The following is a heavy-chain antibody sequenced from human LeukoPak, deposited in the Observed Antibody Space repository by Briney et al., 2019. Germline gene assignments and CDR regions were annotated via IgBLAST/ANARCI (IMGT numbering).Heavy chain of an antibody. CDR2: IYHSGST. D-gene: IGHD3-10*01. CDR1: GGSISSSNW. J-gene: IGHJ6*04. V-gene: IGHV4-4*02. CDR3: ARMNWWMVRASGGMDV. Sequence: KSSETLSLTCAVSGGSISSSNWWSWVRQPPGKGLEWIGEIYHSGSTNYNPSLKSRVTISVDKSKNQFSLKLSSVTAADTAVYYCARMNWWMVRASGGMDVRGKGTTVTVSS.